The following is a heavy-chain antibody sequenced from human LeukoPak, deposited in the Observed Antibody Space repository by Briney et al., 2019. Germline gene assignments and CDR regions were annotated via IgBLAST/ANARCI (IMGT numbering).Heavy chain of an antibody. CDR2: ISYDGSNK. J-gene: IGHJ4*02. CDR3: ARETGYCSSTSCYDLGY. D-gene: IGHD2-2*01. Sequence: GGSLRLSCAASGFTFSSYAMHWVRQAPGKGLEWVAVISYDGSNKYYADSVKGRFTISRDNSKNTLYLQMNSLRAEDTDVYYCARETGYCSSTSCYDLGYWGQGTLVTVSS. V-gene: IGHV3-30-3*01. CDR1: GFTFSSYA.